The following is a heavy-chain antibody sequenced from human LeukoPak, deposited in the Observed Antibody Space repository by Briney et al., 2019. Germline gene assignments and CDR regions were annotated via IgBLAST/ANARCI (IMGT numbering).Heavy chain of an antibody. CDR1: GFTFDDYG. CDR2: INWNGGST. Sequence: PGRSLRLSCAASGFTFDDYGLSWVRQAPGKGLESVSTINWNGGSTGYADSVKGRFTISRDNAKNSLYLQMNSLRAEDTALYYCARVSDISVAAYFDYWGQGTLVTVSS. J-gene: IGHJ4*02. CDR3: ARVSDISVAAYFDY. D-gene: IGHD6-19*01. V-gene: IGHV3-20*04.